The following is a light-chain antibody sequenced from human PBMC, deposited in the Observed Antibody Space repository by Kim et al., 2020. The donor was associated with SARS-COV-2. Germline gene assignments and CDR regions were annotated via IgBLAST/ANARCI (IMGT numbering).Light chain of an antibody. J-gene: IGKJ4*01. CDR2: GAS. CDR3: QQYRDWPLT. V-gene: IGKV3-15*01. Sequence: EIVMTQSPATLSVSPGERATLSCRASQSVINKLAWYQQKPGQAPRLLICGASTRATGIPARFSGSGSGTEFTLTISSLQSEDFAVYYCQQYRDWPLTFGGGTKVDIK. CDR1: QSVINK.